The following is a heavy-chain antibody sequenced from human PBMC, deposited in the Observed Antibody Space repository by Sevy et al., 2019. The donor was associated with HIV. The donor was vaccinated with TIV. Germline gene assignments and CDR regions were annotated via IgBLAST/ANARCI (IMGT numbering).Heavy chain of an antibody. CDR1: GFTFSSYS. V-gene: IGHV3-48*02. CDR2: ISSSSSTI. Sequence: GESLKISCAASGFTFSSYSMNWVRQAPGKGLEWVSYISSSSSTIYYADSVKGRFTISRDNAKNSLYLQMNSLRDEDTAVYYCARDERGYSYGFPNYYGMDVWGQGTTVTVSS. CDR3: ARDERGYSYGFPNYYGMDV. J-gene: IGHJ6*02. D-gene: IGHD5-18*01.